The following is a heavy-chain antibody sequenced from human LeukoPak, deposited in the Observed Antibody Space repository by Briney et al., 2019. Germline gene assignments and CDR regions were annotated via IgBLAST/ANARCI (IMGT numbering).Heavy chain of an antibody. Sequence: GGSLRLSCAASGFTFNDHYMSWIRQAPGKGLECVSYISSGGSTTYYTDSVKGRFTISRDNGKNALYLQMNSLRAEDTAVYYCAREIAADRGFDSWGQGTLVTVSS. CDR3: AREIAADRGFDS. J-gene: IGHJ4*02. D-gene: IGHD6-6*01. V-gene: IGHV3-11*01. CDR2: ISSGGSTT. CDR1: GFTFNDHY.